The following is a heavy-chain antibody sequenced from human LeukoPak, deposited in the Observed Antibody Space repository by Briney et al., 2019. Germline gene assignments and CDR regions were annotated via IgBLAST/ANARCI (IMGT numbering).Heavy chain of an antibody. V-gene: IGHV3-23*01. D-gene: IGHD3-22*01. CDR1: GFTFSSFA. J-gene: IGHJ4*02. CDR3: AKDSGTTNYYDSSGTFDY. CDR2: ISGSGGST. Sequence: GGSLRLSSAASGFTFSSFAMSWVPQAPGKGLEWVSAISGSGGSTYYADSVKGRFTISRDNSKNTLYLQMNSLRAEDTAVYYCAKDSGTTNYYDSSGTFDYWGQGTLVTVSS.